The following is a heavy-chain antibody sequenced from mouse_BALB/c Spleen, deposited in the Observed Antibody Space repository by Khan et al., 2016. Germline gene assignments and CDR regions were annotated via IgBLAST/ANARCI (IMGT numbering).Heavy chain of an antibody. Sequence: QVQLQQSGAELARPGASVKMSCKASGYSFTSYTMHWVNQRPGQGLEWLGFINPSSSYTNYNQNFKDKATLTADKSSSTAYMQLSSLTSEDSAVYFCARYSTTVVAPRDYWGQGTTLTVSS. J-gene: IGHJ2*01. CDR3: ARYSTTVVAPRDY. V-gene: IGHV1-4*01. D-gene: IGHD1-1*01. CDR1: GYSFTSYT. CDR2: INPSSSYT.